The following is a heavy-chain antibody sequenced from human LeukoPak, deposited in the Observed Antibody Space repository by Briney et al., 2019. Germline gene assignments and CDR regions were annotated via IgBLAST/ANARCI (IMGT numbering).Heavy chain of an antibody. J-gene: IGHJ5*02. D-gene: IGHD1-26*01. Sequence: SQTLSLTCTVSGGSISSGSYYWSWIRQPAGKGLEWIGRIYTSGSTNYNPSLKSRVTISVDTSKNQFSLKLSSVTAADTAVYYCARVVQIVGGAWFDPWGQGTLVTVSS. CDR3: ARVVQIVGGAWFDP. CDR2: IYTSGST. CDR1: GGSISSGSYY. V-gene: IGHV4-61*02.